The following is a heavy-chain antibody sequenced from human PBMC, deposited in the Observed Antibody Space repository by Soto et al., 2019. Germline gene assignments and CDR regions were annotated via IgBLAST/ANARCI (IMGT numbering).Heavy chain of an antibody. J-gene: IGHJ5*02. CDR3: AKGVYGLGSYSPSGRP. V-gene: IGHV3-30*18. CDR2: IAYDGSNK. CDR1: GFTFSSYG. D-gene: IGHD3-10*01. Sequence: LRLACSASGFTFSSYGMHWVRQAPGKGLEGGAGIAYDGSNKYYADSVKGRFTISRDNSKNTLYLQMNSLRAEDTAGYYWAKGVYGLGSYSPSGRPWGQGTLVTVSS.